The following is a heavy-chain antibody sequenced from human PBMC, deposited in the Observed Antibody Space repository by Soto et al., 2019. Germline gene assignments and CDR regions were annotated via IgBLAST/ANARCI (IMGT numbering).Heavy chain of an antibody. J-gene: IGHJ6*02. Sequence: GESLKISCKGSGYSFTSYWISWVRQMPGKGLEWMGRIDPSDSYTNYSPSFQGHVTISADKSISTAYLQWSSLKASDTAMYYCARLGSSSSSGYYYGMDVWGQGTTVTVS. V-gene: IGHV5-10-1*01. CDR2: IDPSDSYT. CDR1: GYSFTSYW. CDR3: ARLGSSSSSGYYYGMDV. D-gene: IGHD6-6*01.